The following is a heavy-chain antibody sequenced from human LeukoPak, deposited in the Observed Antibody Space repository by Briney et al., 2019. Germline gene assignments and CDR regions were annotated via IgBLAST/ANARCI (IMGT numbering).Heavy chain of an antibody. CDR1: GFSFSSYG. D-gene: IGHD1-1*01. J-gene: IGHJ4*02. CDR2: IRSDGSNK. CDR3: AVGGNY. V-gene: IGHV3-30*02. Sequence: GGSLRLSCAGSGFSFSSYGMHWVRQAPGKGLEWMAFIRSDGSNKYYADSVKGRFTISRDNSKNTLYLQMNSLRAEDTAVYYCAVGGNYWGQGTLVTVSS.